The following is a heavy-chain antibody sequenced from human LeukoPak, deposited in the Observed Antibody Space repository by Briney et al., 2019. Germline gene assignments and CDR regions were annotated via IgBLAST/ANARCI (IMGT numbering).Heavy chain of an antibody. V-gene: IGHV5-51*01. CDR1: GYSFTSYW. D-gene: IGHD1-26*01. CDR3: AKLGLLSGPDDYYMDV. J-gene: IGHJ6*03. CDR2: IYPGDSDT. Sequence: GESLKISCKGSGYSFTSYWIGWVRQMPGKGLEWMGIIYPGDSDTRYSPSFQGQVTISADKSISTAYLQWSSLKASDTATYYCAKLGLLSGPDDYYMDVWGKGTTVTVSS.